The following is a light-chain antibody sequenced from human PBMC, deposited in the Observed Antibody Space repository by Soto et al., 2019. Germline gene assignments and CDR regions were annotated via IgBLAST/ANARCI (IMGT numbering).Light chain of an antibody. J-gene: IGKJ3*01. CDR3: QQYHDWPPFT. CDR2: DAS. CDR1: QSVRSN. Sequence: EIVMTQSPATLSVSPGGRATLSCRASQSVRSNLAWYQQQPGQAPGLLIYDASTRATGIPARFSGSGSGTEFTLTISSLQSEDFAVYYCQQYHDWPPFTFGPGTKVDI. V-gene: IGKV3-15*01.